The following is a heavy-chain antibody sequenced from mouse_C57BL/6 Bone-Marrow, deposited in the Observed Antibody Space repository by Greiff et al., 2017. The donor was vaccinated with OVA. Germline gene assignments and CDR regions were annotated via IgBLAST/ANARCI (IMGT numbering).Heavy chain of an antibody. V-gene: IGHV5-4*01. Sequence: EVMLVESGGGLVKPGGSLKLSCAASGFTFSSYAMSWVRQTPEKRLEWVATISDGGSYTYYPDNVKGRFTISRDNAKNNLYLQMSHLKSEDTAMYYCAREPDDGYLLFDYWGQGTTLTVSS. CDR1: GFTFSSYA. J-gene: IGHJ2*01. CDR2: ISDGGSYT. CDR3: AREPDDGYLLFDY. D-gene: IGHD2-3*01.